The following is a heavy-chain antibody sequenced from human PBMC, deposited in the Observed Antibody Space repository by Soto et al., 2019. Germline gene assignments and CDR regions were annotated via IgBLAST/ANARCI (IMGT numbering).Heavy chain of an antibody. D-gene: IGHD3-10*01. CDR1: GFTFSSHG. CDR3: AKEFRHDNWFFAH. CDR2: IGFDGSVR. J-gene: IGHJ4*02. Sequence: QVQLVESGGGVVQPGRSLRLSCAVSGFTFSSHGMQWVRQAPGKGLEWVAVIGFDGSVRHYTDSVKGRFTVSRDNSKNTLYLQMNSLRAEDTAVYYCAKEFRHDNWFFAHWGQGTLVTVSS. V-gene: IGHV3-30*18.